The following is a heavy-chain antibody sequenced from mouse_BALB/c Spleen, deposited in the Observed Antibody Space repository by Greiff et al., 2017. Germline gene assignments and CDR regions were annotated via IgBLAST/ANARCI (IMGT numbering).Heavy chain of an antibody. Sequence: EVMLVESGGGLVQPGGSMKLSCVASGFTFSNYWMNWVRQSPEKGLEWVAEIRLKSNNYATHYAESVKGRFTISRDDSKSSVYLQMNNLRAEDTGIYYCTRITTATDYAMDYWGQGTSVTVSS. D-gene: IGHD1-2*01. J-gene: IGHJ4*01. V-gene: IGHV6-6*02. CDR3: TRITTATDYAMDY. CDR2: IRLKSNNYAT. CDR1: GFTFSNYW.